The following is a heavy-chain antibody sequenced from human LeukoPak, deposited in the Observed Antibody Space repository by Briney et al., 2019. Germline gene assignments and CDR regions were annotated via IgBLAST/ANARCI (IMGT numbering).Heavy chain of an antibody. D-gene: IGHD2-21*02. CDR2: IIPIFGTA. V-gene: IGHV1-69*13. Sequence: ASVKVSCKASGGTFSSYAISWVRQAPGQGLEWMGGIIPIFGTANYAQKFQGRVTITADESTSTAYMELSSLRPEDTAVYYCARTDCGGDCSTHGTYYYYMDVWGKGTTVTISS. J-gene: IGHJ6*03. CDR1: GGTFSSYA. CDR3: ARTDCGGDCSTHGTYYYYMDV.